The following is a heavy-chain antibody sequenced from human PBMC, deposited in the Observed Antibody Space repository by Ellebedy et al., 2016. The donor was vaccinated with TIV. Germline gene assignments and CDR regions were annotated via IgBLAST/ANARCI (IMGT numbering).Heavy chain of an antibody. D-gene: IGHD2/OR15-2a*01. J-gene: IGHJ4*02. CDR1: GFIFSDYW. CDR2: IKHDGSEI. V-gene: IGHV3-7*01. CDR3: ARPIRGSNSDFDY. Sequence: GESLKISCAASGFIFSDYWMAWVRQAPGKGLEWVASIKHDGSEIIYVASLKGRFIISRDNAKNSLYLQMNSLGADDTAIYYCARPIRGSNSDFDYWGRGTLVTVSS.